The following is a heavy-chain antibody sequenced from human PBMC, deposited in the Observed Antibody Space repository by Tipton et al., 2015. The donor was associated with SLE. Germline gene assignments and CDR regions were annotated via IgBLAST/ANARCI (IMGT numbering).Heavy chain of an antibody. J-gene: IGHJ6*02. Sequence: TLSLTCSVSGGSISSNSWIWIRQPPGKGLDWIGYISYGGGTNYNPSLKSRVTISIDVSKNQFSLKLPSVTAADTAVYYCGRGATTWRGAIYGMDVWGQGTTVTVSS. CDR1: GGSISSNS. V-gene: IGHV4-59*08. D-gene: IGHD1-1*01. CDR2: ISYGGGT. CDR3: GRGATTWRGAIYGMDV.